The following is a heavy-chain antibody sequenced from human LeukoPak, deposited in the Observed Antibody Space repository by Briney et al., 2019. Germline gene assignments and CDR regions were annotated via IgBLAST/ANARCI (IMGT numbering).Heavy chain of an antibody. CDR2: IWYDGSNK. V-gene: IGHV3-33*06. Sequence: PGRSLRLSRAASGFTFSSYGMHWVRQAPGKGLEWVAVIWYDGSNKYYADSVKGRFTISRDNSKNTLYLQMNSLRAEDTAVYYCAKQPFRTYYYGSGSYSPPDYWGQGTLVTVSS. D-gene: IGHD3-10*01. CDR3: AKQPFRTYYYGSGSYSPPDY. CDR1: GFTFSSYG. J-gene: IGHJ4*02.